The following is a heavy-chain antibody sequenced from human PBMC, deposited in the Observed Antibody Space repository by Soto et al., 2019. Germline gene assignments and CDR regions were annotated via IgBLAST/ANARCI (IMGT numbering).Heavy chain of an antibody. CDR1: GGSISSSNW. CDR2: IYHSGST. Sequence: PSETLSLTCAVSGGSISSSNWWSWVRQPPGKGLEWIGEIYHSGSTNYNPSLKSRVTISVDKSKNQFSLKLSSVAAADTAVYYCARDGYSYGNFDYWGQGTLVTVSS. V-gene: IGHV4-4*02. D-gene: IGHD5-18*01. J-gene: IGHJ4*02. CDR3: ARDGYSYGNFDY.